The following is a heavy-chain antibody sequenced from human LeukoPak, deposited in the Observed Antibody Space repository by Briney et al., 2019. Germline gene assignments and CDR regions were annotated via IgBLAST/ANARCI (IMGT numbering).Heavy chain of an antibody. V-gene: IGHV4-59*08. Sequence: ETLSLTCTVSDGSISGYYWGWIRQAPGRGLEWIAYIHYTGINNYNPSLKSRAAISVDTSTNQFSLKLTSVTAADTAMYYCARHITNSGSAFDLWGRGTLVTVSS. D-gene: IGHD3-10*01. J-gene: IGHJ2*01. CDR3: ARHITNSGSAFDL. CDR1: DGSISGYY. CDR2: IHYTGIN.